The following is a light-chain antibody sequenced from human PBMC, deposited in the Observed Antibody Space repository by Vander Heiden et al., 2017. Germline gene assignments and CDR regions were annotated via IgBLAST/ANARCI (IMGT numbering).Light chain of an antibody. CDR1: QSISSY. CDR2: AAS. Sequence: DIQMTQSPSSLSASVGDRVTITCRASQSISSYLNWYQQKPGKAPKLLIYAASSLQSGVPSRFSGSGSGTDFTLTISSLQPEDFATYYCQQRYSTPITFGPGTLLEIK. CDR3: QQRYSTPIT. J-gene: IGKJ5*01. V-gene: IGKV1-39*01.